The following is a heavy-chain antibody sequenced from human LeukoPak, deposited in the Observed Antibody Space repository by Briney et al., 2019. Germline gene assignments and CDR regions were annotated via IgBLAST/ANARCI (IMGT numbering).Heavy chain of an antibody. D-gene: IGHD2-21*02. J-gene: IGHJ6*03. CDR2: IYYSGST. CDR1: GGSISSYY. V-gene: IGHV4-59*01. CDR3: ARDAQGTAPHRYYYYYYMDV. Sequence: SETLSLTCTVSGGSISSYYWSWIRQPPGKGLEWIGYIYYSGSTNYNPSLKSRVTISVDTSKNQFSLKLSSVTAADTAVYYCARDAQGTAPHRYYYYYYMDVWGKGTTVTVSS.